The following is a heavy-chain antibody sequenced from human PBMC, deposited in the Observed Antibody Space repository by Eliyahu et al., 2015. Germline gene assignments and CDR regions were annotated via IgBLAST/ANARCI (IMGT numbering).Heavy chain of an antibody. Sequence: QVQLVQSGAEVKKPGSSVKVSCKASGGTFSNYAISWVRQAPGQGLEWMGGIIPIFGTANYAQKFQGRVTITADESTSTSYMELSSLRYEDTAVYYCTRGAGDGLPYFDWFYWGQGTLVTVSS. J-gene: IGHJ4*02. CDR1: GGTFSNYA. D-gene: IGHD3-9*01. CDR3: TRGAGDGLPYFDWFY. CDR2: IIPIFGTA. V-gene: IGHV1-69*01.